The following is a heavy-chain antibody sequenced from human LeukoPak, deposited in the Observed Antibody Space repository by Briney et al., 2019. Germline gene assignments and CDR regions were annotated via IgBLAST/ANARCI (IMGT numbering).Heavy chain of an antibody. CDR3: AKVHYYDSSGYDGL. CDR1: GFTFSSYA. J-gene: IGHJ4*02. CDR2: IGGSGGST. D-gene: IGHD3-22*01. Sequence: PGGSLRLSCAASGFTFSSYAMSWVRQAPGKGLEWVSAIGGSGGSTYYADSVKGRFTISRDNSKNTLYLQMNSLRAEDTAVYYCAKVHYYDSSGYDGLGGQGTLVTVSS. V-gene: IGHV3-23*01.